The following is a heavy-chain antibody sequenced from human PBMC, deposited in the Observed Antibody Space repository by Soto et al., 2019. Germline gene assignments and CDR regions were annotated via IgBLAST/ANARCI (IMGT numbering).Heavy chain of an antibody. D-gene: IGHD2-2*01. CDR3: AKAEYQLLWCFHH. CDR2: ISYDGSNK. CDR1: GFTFSSYG. J-gene: IGHJ1*01. V-gene: IGHV3-30*18. Sequence: QVQLVESGGGVVQPGRSLRLSCAASGFTFSSYGMHWVRQAPGKWLEWVAVISYDGSNKYYADSVKGRFTISRDNSKNTLYLQMNSLRSEDTAVYYCAKAEYQLLWCFHHWGQGTLVTVSS.